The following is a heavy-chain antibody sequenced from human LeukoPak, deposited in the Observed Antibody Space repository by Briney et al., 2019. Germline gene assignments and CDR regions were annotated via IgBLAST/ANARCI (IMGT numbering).Heavy chain of an antibody. D-gene: IGHD6-6*01. CDR2: ISSSSSYI. CDR1: GFTFSSYT. Sequence: PGGSLRLSCAASGFTFSSYTMNWVRQAPGKGLEWVSSISSSSSYIYYADSVKDRFTISRDNAKNSLYLQMNSLRAEDTAVYYCARDFSDCSPARPPFDYWGQGTLVTVSS. J-gene: IGHJ4*02. V-gene: IGHV3-21*01. CDR3: ARDFSDCSPARPPFDY.